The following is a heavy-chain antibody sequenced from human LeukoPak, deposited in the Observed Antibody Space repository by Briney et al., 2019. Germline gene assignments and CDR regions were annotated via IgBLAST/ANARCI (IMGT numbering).Heavy chain of an antibody. CDR2: IYYSGST. CDR3: ARDSVSTVTTDYYYMGV. D-gene: IGHD4-11*01. CDR1: GGSISSSSYY. J-gene: IGHJ6*03. Sequence: SETLSLTCTVSGGSISSSSYYWGWIRQPPGKGLEWIGSIYYSGSTYYNPSLKSRVTISVDTSKNQFSLKLSSVTAADTAVYYCARDSVSTVTTDYYYMGVWGKGTTVTVSS. V-gene: IGHV4-39*07.